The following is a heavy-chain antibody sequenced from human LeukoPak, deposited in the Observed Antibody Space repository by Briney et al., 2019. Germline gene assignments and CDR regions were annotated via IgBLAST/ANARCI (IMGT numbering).Heavy chain of an antibody. J-gene: IGHJ4*02. Sequence: GGSLRLSCAASGFTFSSYAMSWVRQAPGKGLEWVSGISWNSGSIGYADSVKGRFTISRDNAKNSLYLQMNSLRAEDTALYYCAKDTGTEVVDGIDYWGQGTLVTVSS. CDR2: ISWNSGSI. CDR3: AKDTGTEVVDGIDY. D-gene: IGHD3-22*01. V-gene: IGHV3-9*01. CDR1: GFTFSSYA.